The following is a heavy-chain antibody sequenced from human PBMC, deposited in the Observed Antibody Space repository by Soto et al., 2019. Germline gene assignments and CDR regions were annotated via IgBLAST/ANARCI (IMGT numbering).Heavy chain of an antibody. CDR1: GYTFTSYG. D-gene: IGHD3-3*01. J-gene: IGHJ4*02. CDR3: ARVPPYYDFWSGYYKGGPIDY. CDR2: NSAYNGNT. Sequence: ASVKVSCKASGYTFTSYGISWVRQAPGQGLEWMGWNSAYNGNTNYAQKLQGRVTMTTDTSTSTAYMELRSLRSDDTAVYYCARVPPYYDFWSGYYKGGPIDYWGQGTLVTVSS. V-gene: IGHV1-18*01.